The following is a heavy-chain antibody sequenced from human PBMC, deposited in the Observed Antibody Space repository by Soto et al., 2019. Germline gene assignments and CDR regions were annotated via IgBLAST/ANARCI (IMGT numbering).Heavy chain of an antibody. Sequence: LRLSCAASGFTFSSYAMSWVRQAPVKGLEWVSAISGSGGSTYYADSVKGRFTISRDNSKNTLYLQMNSLRAEDTAVYYCAKWAIFGVVMPPYGMDVWGQGTTVTVSS. D-gene: IGHD3-3*01. CDR3: AKWAIFGVVMPPYGMDV. J-gene: IGHJ6*02. CDR1: GFTFSSYA. CDR2: ISGSGGST. V-gene: IGHV3-23*01.